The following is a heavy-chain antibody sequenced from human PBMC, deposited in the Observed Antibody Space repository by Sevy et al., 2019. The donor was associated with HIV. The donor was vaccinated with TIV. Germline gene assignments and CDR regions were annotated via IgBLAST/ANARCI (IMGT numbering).Heavy chain of an antibody. Sequence: GGSLRLSCAASGFTFSSYSMNWVRQAPGKGLEWVSSISSSSSYIYYADSVKDRFTISRDNAKNSLYLQMNSLRAEDTAVYYCARGSYSSPFDPWGQGTLVTVSS. J-gene: IGHJ5*02. D-gene: IGHD6-13*01. CDR2: ISSSSSYI. CDR3: ARGSYSSPFDP. CDR1: GFTFSSYS. V-gene: IGHV3-21*01.